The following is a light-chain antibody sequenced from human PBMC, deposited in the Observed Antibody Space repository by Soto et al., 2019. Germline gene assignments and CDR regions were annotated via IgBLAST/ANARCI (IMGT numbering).Light chain of an antibody. CDR1: SSDVGGYNY. CDR3: SSYAGTYSSFV. V-gene: IGLV2-8*01. CDR2: EVS. J-gene: IGLJ1*01. Sequence: QSVLTQPPSASGSPGQSVTISCTGTSSDVGGYNYVSWYQHHPGKAPKLMIYEVSKRPSGVPDRFSGSKSGSAASLTVSGLQAEDEADYYCSSYAGTYSSFVFGSGTKVTVL.